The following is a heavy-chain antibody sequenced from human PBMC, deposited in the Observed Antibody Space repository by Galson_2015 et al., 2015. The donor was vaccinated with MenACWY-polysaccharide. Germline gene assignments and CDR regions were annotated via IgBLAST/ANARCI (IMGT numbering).Heavy chain of an antibody. J-gene: IGHJ5*02. V-gene: IGHV1-3*01. CDR1: GYTFTSYA. CDR2: INAGNGNT. Sequence: SVKVSCKASGYTFTSYAMHWVRQAPGQRLEWMGWINAGNGNTKYSQKFLSRVTITRDTSASTAYMELSSLRSEDTAVYYCARDLADWKTCSSTSCYLLSRPSNWFDPWGQGTLVTVSS. D-gene: IGHD2-2*01. CDR3: ARDLADWKTCSSTSCYLLSRPSNWFDP.